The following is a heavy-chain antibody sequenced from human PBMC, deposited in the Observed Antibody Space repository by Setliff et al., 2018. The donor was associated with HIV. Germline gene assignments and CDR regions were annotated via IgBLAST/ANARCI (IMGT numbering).Heavy chain of an antibody. CDR2: ISSSGFNI. CDR3: ARGGDSSSSDH. CDR1: GFTFSSYG. J-gene: IGHJ4*02. D-gene: IGHD6-19*01. V-gene: IGHV3-21*01. Sequence: GGSLRLSCAGSGFTFSSYGMNWVRQAPGEGLEWVSSISSSGFNIYYADSVKGRFTISRDDAKKSLYLQMNSLTVEDTAVYYCARGGDSSSSDHWGQGTLVTVSS.